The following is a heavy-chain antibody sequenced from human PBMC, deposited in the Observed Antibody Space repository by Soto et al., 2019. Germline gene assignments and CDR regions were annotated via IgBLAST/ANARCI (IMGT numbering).Heavy chain of an antibody. CDR2: IWYDGSNK. V-gene: IGHV3-33*01. CDR3: ARDEASYYDFWSGYWGAFDI. J-gene: IGHJ3*02. D-gene: IGHD3-3*01. CDR1: GFTFSTYG. Sequence: QVQLLESGGGVVQPGRSLRLSCAASGFTFSTYGMHWVRQAPGKGLEWVAVIWYDGSNKFYADSVKGRFTISRDNSKNTLYLQMNSLRAEDTAIYYCARDEASYYDFWSGYWGAFDIWGQGTMVTVSS.